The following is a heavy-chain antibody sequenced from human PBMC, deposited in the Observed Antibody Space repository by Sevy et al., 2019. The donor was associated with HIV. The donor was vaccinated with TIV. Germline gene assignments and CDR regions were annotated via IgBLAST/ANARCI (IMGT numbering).Heavy chain of an antibody. CDR2: LSFGCGEI. D-gene: IGHD2-8*01. J-gene: IGHJ4*02. CDR1: VFTFSKYS. V-gene: IGHV3-23*01. CDR3: AREGCTKPHDY. Sequence: GGSLRLSCVASVFTFSKYSMSWVRQPPGKGLEWVSTLSFGCGEINYADSVKGRFTISRDNSKSSVYLQMNNLRPEDTAVYYCAREGCTKPHDYWGQGTLVTVSS.